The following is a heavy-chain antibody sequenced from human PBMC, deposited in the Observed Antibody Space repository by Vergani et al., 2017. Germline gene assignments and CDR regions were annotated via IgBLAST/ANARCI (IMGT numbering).Heavy chain of an antibody. Sequence: QVQLVQSGAEVKKPGASVKVSCKASGYTFTGYYMHWVRQAPGQGLEWMGWINPNSGGTNYAQKFQGWVTMTRDTSISTAYMERSRLRSDDTAVYYCARDATPYYDFWSGYYTRWFDPWGQGTLVTVSS. CDR2: INPNSGGT. D-gene: IGHD3-3*01. CDR3: ARDATPYYDFWSGYYTRWFDP. V-gene: IGHV1-2*04. CDR1: GYTFTGYY. J-gene: IGHJ5*02.